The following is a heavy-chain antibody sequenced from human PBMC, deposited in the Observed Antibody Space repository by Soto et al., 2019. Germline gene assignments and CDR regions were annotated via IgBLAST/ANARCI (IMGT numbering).Heavy chain of an antibody. J-gene: IGHJ4*02. CDR3: ATWKDY. Sequence: GSLRLSCAASGFTFSSYGMHWVRQAPGKGLEWVAVIRYDRSNKYYADSVKGRFTISRDNAKNSLYLQMNSLRAEDTAVYYCATWKDYWGQGTLVTVSS. CDR2: IRYDRSNK. D-gene: IGHD1-1*01. V-gene: IGHV3-33*03. CDR1: GFTFSSYG.